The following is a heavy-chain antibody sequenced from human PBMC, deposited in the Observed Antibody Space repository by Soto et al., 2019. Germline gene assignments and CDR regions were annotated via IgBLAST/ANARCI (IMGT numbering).Heavy chain of an antibody. V-gene: IGHV3-48*01. D-gene: IGHD1-26*01. CDR2: INNSSSTI. Sequence: EVQLVESGGGLVQPGGSLRLSCAVSGFTFSSNSMNWVRQAPGKGLEWVSYINNSSSTILYADSVKGRFTISRDNAESSLFLQMNSLRADDTAVYYCARVTPSSGNDNWGQGTLVTVSA. J-gene: IGHJ4*02. CDR1: GFTFSSNS. CDR3: ARVTPSSGNDN.